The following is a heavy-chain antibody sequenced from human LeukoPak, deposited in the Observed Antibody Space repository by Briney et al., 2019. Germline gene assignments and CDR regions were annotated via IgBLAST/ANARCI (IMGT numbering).Heavy chain of an antibody. V-gene: IGHV3-74*01. Sequence: GGSLRLSCAASGFTFSSYWMHWVRQAPGKGLVWVSRINSDGSSTSYADSVKGRFTISRDNAKNTLYLQMNSLRAEDTAVYYCARNDILTGYYKLLDYWGQGTLVTVSS. CDR2: INSDGSST. CDR1: GFTFSSYW. CDR3: ARNDILTGYYKLLDY. J-gene: IGHJ4*02. D-gene: IGHD3-9*01.